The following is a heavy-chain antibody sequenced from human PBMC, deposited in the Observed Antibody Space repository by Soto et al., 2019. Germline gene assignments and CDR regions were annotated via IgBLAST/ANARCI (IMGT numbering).Heavy chain of an antibody. J-gene: IGHJ6*02. CDR3: ARIRGYWYGLDV. Sequence: EVQLLESGGGLVQPGGSLRLSCAASGFPLSTYGMSWVRQATGKGLEWVSSITGTGGDTYYADSVKGRFTSSRDNSNNMLYLQMNSLRVEDTYVYYCARIRGYWYGLDVWGQGTTITVSS. V-gene: IGHV3-23*01. CDR1: GFPLSTYG. CDR2: ITGTGGDT.